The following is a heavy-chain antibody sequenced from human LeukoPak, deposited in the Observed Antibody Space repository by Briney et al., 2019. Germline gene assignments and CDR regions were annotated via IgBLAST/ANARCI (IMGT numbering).Heavy chain of an antibody. CDR1: GFTFSSYW. Sequence: GGSLRLSCAASGFTFSSYWMSWVRQALGKGLEWVANIKQDGSEKYYVDSVKGRFTISRDNAKNSLYLQMNSLRAEDTAVYYCARDLRYDYVWGSYRQGFDYWGQGTLVTVSS. D-gene: IGHD3-16*02. CDR2: IKQDGSEK. J-gene: IGHJ4*02. V-gene: IGHV3-7*01. CDR3: ARDLRYDYVWGSYRQGFDY.